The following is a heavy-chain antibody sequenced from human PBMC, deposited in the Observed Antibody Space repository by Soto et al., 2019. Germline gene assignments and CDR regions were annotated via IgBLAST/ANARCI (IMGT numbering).Heavy chain of an antibody. V-gene: IGHV3-9*01. D-gene: IGHD1-1*01. CDR2: ISWNSDDL. J-gene: IGHJ4*02. CDR1: GFSFYSYG. CDR3: AKSNGGNSPVWYFFDY. Sequence: PGGSLRLSCAASGFSFYSYGMNWVRQAPGKGLEWVSGISWNSDDLGYADSVKGRFTISRDNAKNSLYLQVNSLRAEDTALYYCAKSNGGNSPVWYFFDYWGQGTLVTVSS.